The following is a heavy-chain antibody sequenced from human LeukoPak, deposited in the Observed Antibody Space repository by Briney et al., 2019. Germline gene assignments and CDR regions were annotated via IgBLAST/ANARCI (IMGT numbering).Heavy chain of an antibody. D-gene: IGHD6-19*01. Sequence: PGGSLRLSCAASGFTFSDHYMSWIRQSPGKGLEYISYISSSGRTIYYADSVQGRFTISRDNAKNSLFLQMGSLRAEDTAIYYCAKAQAVAGHAAPLDYWGQGTLVTVSS. CDR3: AKAQAVAGHAAPLDY. J-gene: IGHJ4*02. CDR2: ISSSGRTI. CDR1: GFTFSDHY. V-gene: IGHV3-11*04.